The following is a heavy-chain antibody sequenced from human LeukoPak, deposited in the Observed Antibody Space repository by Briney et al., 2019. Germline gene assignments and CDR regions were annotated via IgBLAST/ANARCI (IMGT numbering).Heavy chain of an antibody. CDR1: GFTFSNYW. V-gene: IGHV3-7*03. CDR2: IKQDGSEK. Sequence: GGSLRLSCAASGFTFSNYWMSWVRQAPGKGLKWVANIKQDGSEKYYVDSVKGRFTISRDNAKNSLYLQMNSLRAEDTAVYYCAKDLSGYCSSTSCYTGAGWFDPWGQGTLVTVSS. J-gene: IGHJ5*02. D-gene: IGHD2-2*02. CDR3: AKDLSGYCSSTSCYTGAGWFDP.